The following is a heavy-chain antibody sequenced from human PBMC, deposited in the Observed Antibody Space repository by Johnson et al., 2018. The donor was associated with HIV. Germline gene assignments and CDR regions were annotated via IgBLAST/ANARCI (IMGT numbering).Heavy chain of an antibody. CDR1: GFIFSSYA. V-gene: IGHV3-30*04. D-gene: IGHD5-24*01. J-gene: IGHJ3*02. CDR2: ISYDGSNK. Sequence: VQLVESGGVVVQPGGSLKLSCAASGFIFSSYAMHWVRQAPGKGLEWVAAISYDGSNKYYADSVKGRFTISRDNSKNTLYLQMNSLRVEETAVYYCARATMSYKVWLQLSAAFDIWGQGTMVTVSS. CDR3: ARATMSYKVWLQLSAAFDI.